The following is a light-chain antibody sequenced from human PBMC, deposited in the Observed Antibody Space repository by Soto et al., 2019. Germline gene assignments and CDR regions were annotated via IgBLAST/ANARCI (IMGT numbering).Light chain of an antibody. CDR2: KAS. V-gene: IGKV1-5*03. CDR1: QSISSW. J-gene: IGKJ2*03. CDR3: QQYYDSFPYS. Sequence: DIQMTQSPSTLSASVGDRVTITCRASQSISSWLAWYQQKPGTVPKLLIYKASTLESGVPSRFSGSRSGTEFTLTVSRLEPDDFATLYRQQYYDSFPYSFGQGTKLEIK.